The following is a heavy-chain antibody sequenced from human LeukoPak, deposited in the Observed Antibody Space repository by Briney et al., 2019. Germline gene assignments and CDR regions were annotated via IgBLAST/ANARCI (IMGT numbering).Heavy chain of an antibody. D-gene: IGHD5-12*01. CDR2: ITSSSSYA. CDR1: GFTFSTYN. V-gene: IGHV3-21*01. CDR3: ARDPYSGHYGNDYYYYMDV. Sequence: GGSLRLSCEASGFTFSTYNMNWVRQAPGKRLEWVSSITSSSSYAFYADSVKGRFTISRDNAKSSLYLQMNNLRAEDTAVYYCARDPYSGHYGNDYYYYMDVWGKGTTVTVSS. J-gene: IGHJ6*03.